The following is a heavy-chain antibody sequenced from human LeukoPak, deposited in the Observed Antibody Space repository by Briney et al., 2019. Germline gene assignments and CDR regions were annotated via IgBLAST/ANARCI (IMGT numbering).Heavy chain of an antibody. D-gene: IGHD3-10*01. V-gene: IGHV1-8*01. CDR2: MNPNSGNT. Sequence: GASVKVSCKASGYTFTSYDINWVRQATGQGLGWMGWMNPNSGNTGYAQKFQGRVTMTRNTSISTAYMELSSLRSEDTAVYYCAKTRRDYYGSGSYGSGFDYWGQGTLVTVSS. J-gene: IGHJ4*02. CDR1: GYTFTSYD. CDR3: AKTRRDYYGSGSYGSGFDY.